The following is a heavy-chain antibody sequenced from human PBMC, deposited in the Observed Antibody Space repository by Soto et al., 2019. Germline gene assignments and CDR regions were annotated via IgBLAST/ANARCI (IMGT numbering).Heavy chain of an antibody. Sequence: ASVKVSCKASGYTFTGYYMHWVRQAPGQGLEWMGWINPNSGGTNYAQKFQGRVTMTRDTSISTAYMELSRLRSDDTAAYYCARETSYYGSGSYLLDAFDIWGQGTMVTVSS. V-gene: IGHV1-2*02. D-gene: IGHD3-10*01. CDR2: INPNSGGT. CDR3: ARETSYYGSGSYLLDAFDI. CDR1: GYTFTGYY. J-gene: IGHJ3*02.